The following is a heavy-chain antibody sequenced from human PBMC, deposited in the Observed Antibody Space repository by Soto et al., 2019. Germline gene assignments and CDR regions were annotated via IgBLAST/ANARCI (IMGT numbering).Heavy chain of an antibody. CDR1: GFTFDDYT. CDR3: AKEHGSGYDYVNYYGIDV. J-gene: IGHJ6*02. D-gene: IGHD5-12*01. Sequence: GGSLRLSCAASGFTFDDYTMHWVRQAPGKGLEWVSLISWDGGSTYYADSVKGRFTISRDNSKNSLYLQMNSLRTEDTALYYCAKEHGSGYDYVNYYGIDVWGQGTTVTVSS. V-gene: IGHV3-43*01. CDR2: ISWDGGST.